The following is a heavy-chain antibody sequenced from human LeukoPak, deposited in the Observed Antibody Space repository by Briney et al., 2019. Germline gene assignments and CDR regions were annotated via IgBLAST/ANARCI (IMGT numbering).Heavy chain of an antibody. V-gene: IGHV3-74*01. CDR3: ARAQVGAPTDF. CDR1: GFPFSSYA. CDR2: VHGDGYSI. Sequence: GGSLRLSCAASGFPFSSYAMYRVRQAPGKGLVWVARVHGDGYSISYADSVRGRFTISRDNAKDTLYLHMNSLRPEDTAVYYCARAQVGAPTDFWGQGTLVTVSS. D-gene: IGHD1-26*01. J-gene: IGHJ4*02.